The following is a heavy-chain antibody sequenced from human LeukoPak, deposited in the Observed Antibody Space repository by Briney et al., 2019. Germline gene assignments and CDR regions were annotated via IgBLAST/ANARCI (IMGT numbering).Heavy chain of an antibody. CDR1: GGSINSTNYY. CDR2: LYYSGST. V-gene: IGHV4-61*05. CDR3: ASLYSGSQFFDS. D-gene: IGHD1-26*01. J-gene: IGHJ4*02. Sequence: PSETLSLTCTVSGGSINSTNYYWGWIRQPPGKGLEWIGYLYYSGSTNSNPSLKSRVTMSVDTSKNQFSLKLRTVTAADTAVYYCASLYSGSQFFDSWGQGTLVTVSS.